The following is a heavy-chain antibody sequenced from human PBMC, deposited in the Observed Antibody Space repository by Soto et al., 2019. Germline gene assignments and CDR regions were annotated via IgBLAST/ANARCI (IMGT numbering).Heavy chain of an antibody. D-gene: IGHD3-22*01. CDR3: AKSPKVISTSVDY. CDR1: GFTFSSYA. V-gene: IGHV3-23*01. CDR2: ISGSGVTT. Sequence: PGGSLRLSCVASGFTFSSYAFNWVRQAPGRGLEWVSAISGSGVTTYYADSVKGRFTISRDNSKNTLFLQMNSLRAEDAAIYYCAKSPKVISTSVDYWGKASLVTASS. J-gene: IGHJ4*02.